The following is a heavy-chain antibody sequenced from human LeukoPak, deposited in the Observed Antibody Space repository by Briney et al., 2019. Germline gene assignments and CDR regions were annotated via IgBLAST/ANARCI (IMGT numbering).Heavy chain of an antibody. J-gene: IGHJ5*02. Sequence: GGSLRLSCAASGFTFSSYAMSWVRQAPGKGLEWVSTITTRSGSTYYADSVKGRFTISRDNAKNSLYLQMNSLRAEDTAVYYCARESSAVAATGWFDPWGQGTLVTVSS. CDR1: GFTFSSYA. D-gene: IGHD6-19*01. CDR3: ARESSAVAATGWFDP. V-gene: IGHV3-23*01. CDR2: ITTRSGST.